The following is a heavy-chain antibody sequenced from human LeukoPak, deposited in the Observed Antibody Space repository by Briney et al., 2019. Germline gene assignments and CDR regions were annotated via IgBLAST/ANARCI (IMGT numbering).Heavy chain of an antibody. CDR1: GYTXTELS. Sequence: GASVKVSCKVSGYTXTELSMHWVRQAPGKGLEWMGGFDPEDGETIYAQKFQGRVAMTEDTSTDTAYMELSSLRSEDTAVYYCATVRYFDWLFPMDVWGQGTTVTVSS. CDR2: FDPEDGET. J-gene: IGHJ6*02. CDR3: ATVRYFDWLFPMDV. D-gene: IGHD3-9*01. V-gene: IGHV1-24*01.